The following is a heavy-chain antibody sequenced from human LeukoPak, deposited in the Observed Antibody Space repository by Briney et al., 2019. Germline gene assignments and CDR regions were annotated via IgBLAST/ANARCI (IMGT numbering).Heavy chain of an antibody. D-gene: IGHD4-23*01. CDR3: VKRGGNYYFDY. V-gene: IGHV3-64D*06. J-gene: IGHJ4*02. CDR2: ISSNGGNT. CDR1: GFTFSADA. Sequence: GGSLRLPCSASGFTFSADAMYWVRQAPGKGLEYVSAISSNGGNTYYADSVKGRFTISRDNSKSTLYLQMSSLRADDTAVYYCVKRGGNYYFDYWGQGTLVTVSS.